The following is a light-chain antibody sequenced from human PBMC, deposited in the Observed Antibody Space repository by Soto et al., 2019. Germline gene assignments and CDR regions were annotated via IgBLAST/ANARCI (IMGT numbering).Light chain of an antibody. J-gene: IGKJ1*01. CDR2: VAS. CDR1: KSVTNNY. CDR3: HQYGATPGT. V-gene: IGKV3-20*01. Sequence: EIVLTQSPDTLSLSPGERVTLSCRASKSVTNNYLAWYQQKPGQGPRLLIHVASSRAADTPDRFSGSGSGTDFTLTISRLEPEDFALYYCHQYGATPGTFGQGTKLDIK.